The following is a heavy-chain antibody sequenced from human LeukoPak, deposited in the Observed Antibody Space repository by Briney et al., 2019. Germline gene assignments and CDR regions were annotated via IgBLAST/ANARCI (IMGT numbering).Heavy chain of an antibody. V-gene: IGHV4-39*07. J-gene: IGHJ4*02. D-gene: IGHD3-22*01. CDR3: ARVPVSDYYDSSGSYDY. CDR1: GGSFSSSSYY. CDR2: MYYSGNT. Sequence: SETLSLTCTVSGGSFSSSSYYWGWIRQPPGKGLEWIGSMYYSGNTYYSPSVKSRVTISVDTSKNQFSLKLSSVTAADTAVYYCARVPVSDYYDSSGSYDYWGQGTLVTVSS.